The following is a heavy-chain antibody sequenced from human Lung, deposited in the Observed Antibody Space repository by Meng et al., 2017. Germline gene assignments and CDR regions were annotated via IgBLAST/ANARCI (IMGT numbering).Heavy chain of an antibody. Sequence: QVQLVETGAEWKKPGASVKVSCKPSGYNFPDYYIHWVRRAPGQGLEWMGRINPKSGDTHYAQKFQARVTMTGDTSISTAYMELSGLRSDDTAMYYCARDEDISAAGKLFGDYWGQGTLVTVSS. CDR2: INPKSGDT. J-gene: IGHJ4*02. CDR1: GYNFPDYY. V-gene: IGHV1-2*06. D-gene: IGHD6-25*01. CDR3: ARDEDISAAGKLFGDY.